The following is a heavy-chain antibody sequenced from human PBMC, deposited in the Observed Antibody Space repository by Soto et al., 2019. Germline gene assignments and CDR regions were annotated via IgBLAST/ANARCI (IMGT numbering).Heavy chain of an antibody. CDR3: ASCPQNCITSSPCCLFFDY. CDR1: GYTFTSYG. D-gene: IGHD3-10*01. V-gene: IGHV1-3*01. Sequence: GASVKGSCKASGYTFTSYGISWVRQAPGQGLEWMGLINAGNGNTKYSQKFQGRVTLTRDTSASTAYMELSSLRSEDTAVYYCASCPQNCITSSPCCLFFDYWGQGTLVTVSS. CDR2: INAGNGNT. J-gene: IGHJ4*02.